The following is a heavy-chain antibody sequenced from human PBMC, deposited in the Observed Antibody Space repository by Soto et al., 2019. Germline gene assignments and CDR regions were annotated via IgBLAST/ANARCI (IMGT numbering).Heavy chain of an antibody. CDR3: ARRGAGYNYDY. CDR2: IFPGDSDT. V-gene: IGHV5-51*01. D-gene: IGHD1-1*01. Sequence: PGESLKISCGASGYSFPGFWIGWVRQMPGKGLEWLGIIFPGDSDTRYSPSFQGQVAISVDKSISTAYLQWSSLKASDTAMYYCARRGAGYNYDYCGQRTLVTVSS. CDR1: GYSFPGFW. J-gene: IGHJ4*02.